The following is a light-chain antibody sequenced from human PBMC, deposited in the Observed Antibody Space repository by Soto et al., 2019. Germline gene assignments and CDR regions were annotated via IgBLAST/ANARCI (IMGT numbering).Light chain of an antibody. CDR2: DAS. Sequence: IGMTQSPATLSVSPGERVTLSCRGSQSVSSNLAWYQQKPGQAPRLLIYDASNRATGIPARFSGSGSGTDFTLTISSLEPEDFAVYYCQQRSNWLPITFGQGTRLEI. CDR1: QSVSSN. V-gene: IGKV3-11*01. J-gene: IGKJ5*01. CDR3: QQRSNWLPIT.